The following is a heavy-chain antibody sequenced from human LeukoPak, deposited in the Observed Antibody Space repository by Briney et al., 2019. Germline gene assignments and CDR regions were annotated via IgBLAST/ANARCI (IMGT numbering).Heavy chain of an antibody. D-gene: IGHD5-18*01. CDR3: ARGLRSYVYGY. V-gene: IGHV4-39*07. CDR2: INHSGST. Sequence: SETLSLTCTVSGGSISSSSYYWGWIRQPPGKGLEWIGEINHSGSTNYNPSLKSRVTISVDTSKNQFSLKLSSVTAADTAVYYCARGLRSYVYGYWGQGTLVTVSS. CDR1: GGSISSSSYY. J-gene: IGHJ4*02.